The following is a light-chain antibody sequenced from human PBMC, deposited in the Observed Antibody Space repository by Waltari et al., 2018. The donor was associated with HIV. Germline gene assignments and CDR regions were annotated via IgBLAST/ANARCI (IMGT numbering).Light chain of an antibody. CDR2: EVY. Sequence: QSALTQPPSASGSPGQSVTISCTGTSSDVGGYNYVSWYQQHPGKAPKLMIYEVYKRPSGVPDRVSGSKSGNTASLTVSGLQAEDEADYYCSSYAGSNNLVFGGGTKLTVL. CDR3: SSYAGSNNLV. CDR1: SSDVGGYNY. J-gene: IGLJ2*01. V-gene: IGLV2-8*01.